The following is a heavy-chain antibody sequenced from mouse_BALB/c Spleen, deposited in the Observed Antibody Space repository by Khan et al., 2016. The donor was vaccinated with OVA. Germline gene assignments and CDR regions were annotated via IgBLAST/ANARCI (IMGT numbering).Heavy chain of an antibody. CDR3: ARHLTGSFAY. Sequence: KLVESGGDLVEPGGSLKLSCAASGFTFSSYSMSWVRQTPDKRLEWVATISSGGDYTYYPDIVKGRFTISRDNAKNTLYLQMSRLKAEGTAMYYCARHLTGSFAYWCQGTLVAVSA. CDR2: ISSGGDYT. D-gene: IGHD4-1*01. J-gene: IGHJ3*01. V-gene: IGHV5-6*02. CDR1: GFTFSSYS.